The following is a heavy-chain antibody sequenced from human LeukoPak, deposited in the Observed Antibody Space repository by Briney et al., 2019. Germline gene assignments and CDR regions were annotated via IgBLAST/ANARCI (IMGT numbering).Heavy chain of an antibody. CDR1: GYTFTNNG. CDR3: ARTVSRGIVLIYFDY. J-gene: IGHJ4*02. D-gene: IGHD1-26*01. V-gene: IGHV1-18*01. CDR2: ISAYNGNR. Sequence: GAAVKVSCKASGYTFTNNGVSWVRQAPGQGLGWMGWISAYNGNRNYAQKLQGRVTMTTDTSTSTAYMELRSLRSDDTAVYYCARTVSRGIVLIYFDYWGQGTLVTVSS.